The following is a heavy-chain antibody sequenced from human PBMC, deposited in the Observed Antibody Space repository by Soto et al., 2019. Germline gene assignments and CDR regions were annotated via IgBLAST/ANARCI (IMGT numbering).Heavy chain of an antibody. CDR1: GFTFSTYS. D-gene: IGHD3-3*01. CDR2: ITSTSSYI. Sequence: EVQLVESGGGLVKPGGSLRLSWAASGFTFSTYSMIWVRQAPGKGLEWVSSITSTSSYIYYADSVRGRFTISSDNAKNSLYLQMNSLRAEDTAFYYCARARQVRFLYWFDPWCQGTLVTVSS. J-gene: IGHJ5*02. V-gene: IGHV3-21*06. CDR3: ARARQVRFLYWFDP.